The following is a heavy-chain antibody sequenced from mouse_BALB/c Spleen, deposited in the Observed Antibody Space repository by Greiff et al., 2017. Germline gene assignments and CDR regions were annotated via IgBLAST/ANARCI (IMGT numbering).Heavy chain of an antibody. V-gene: IGHV1-87*01. CDR2: IYPGDGDT. J-gene: IGHJ3*01. D-gene: IGHD2-2*01. CDR3: ARSRYGYDAWFAY. CDR1: GYTFTSYW. Sequence: QVQLQQSGAELARPGASVKLSCKASGYTFTSYWMQWVKQRPGQGLEWIGAIYPGDGDTRYTQKFKGKATLTADKSSSTAYMQLSSLASEDSAVYYWARSRYGYDAWFAYWGQGTLVTVAA.